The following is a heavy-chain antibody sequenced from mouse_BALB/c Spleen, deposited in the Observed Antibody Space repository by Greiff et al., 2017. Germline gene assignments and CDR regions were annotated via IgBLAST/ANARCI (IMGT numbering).Heavy chain of an antibody. J-gene: IGHJ3*01. V-gene: IGHV14-3*02. D-gene: IGHD2-4*01. CDR1: GFNIKDTY. CDR2: IDPANGNT. CDR3: ASTMITTFAY. Sequence: EVQLQQSGAELVKPGASVKLSCTASGFNIKDTYMHWVKQRPEQGLEWIGRIDPANGNTKYDPKFQGKATITADTSSNTAYLQLSSLTSEDTAVYYSASTMITTFAYWGQGTLVTVSA.